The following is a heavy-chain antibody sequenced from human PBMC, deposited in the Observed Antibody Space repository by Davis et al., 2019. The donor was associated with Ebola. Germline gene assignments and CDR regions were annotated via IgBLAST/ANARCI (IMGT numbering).Heavy chain of an antibody. CDR3: ARDSADHTIFLDAFDI. D-gene: IGHD3-9*01. Sequence: PGESLKISCAASGFTFSSYAMHWVRQAPGKGLEWVAVISYDGSNKYYADSVKGRFTISRDNAKNSLYLQMNSLRAEDTAVYYCARDSADHTIFLDAFDIWGQGTMVTVSS. V-gene: IGHV3-30*04. J-gene: IGHJ3*02. CDR1: GFTFSSYA. CDR2: ISYDGSNK.